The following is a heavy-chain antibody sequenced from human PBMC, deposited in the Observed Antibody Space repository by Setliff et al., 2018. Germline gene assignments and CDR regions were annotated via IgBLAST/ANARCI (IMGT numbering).Heavy chain of an antibody. Sequence: PGGSLRLSCAASGFTFSSYAMSWVRQAPGKGLEWVSAISGSGGSTYYADSVKGRFTISRDNSKNTLYLQMNSLRAEDTAVYYCAIDWAHSGSYYEAEFDYWGQGTLVTVSS. V-gene: IGHV3-23*01. CDR3: AIDWAHSGSYYEAEFDY. CDR2: ISGSGGST. D-gene: IGHD1-26*01. CDR1: GFTFSSYA. J-gene: IGHJ4*02.